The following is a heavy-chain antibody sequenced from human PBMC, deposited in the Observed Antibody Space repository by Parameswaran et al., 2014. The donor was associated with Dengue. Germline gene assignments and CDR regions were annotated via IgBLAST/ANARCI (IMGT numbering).Heavy chain of an antibody. V-gene: IGHV3-23*01. CDR2: ISASGGST. CDR3: AKATVAGSVGYYYGMDV. D-gene: IGHD6-19*01. J-gene: IGHJ6*02. Sequence: RWIRQPPGKGLEWVSPISASGGSTYYADSVKGRFTISRDSSKNTLYLQMNSLRAEDTAVYYCAKATVAGSVGYYYGMDVWGQGTTVTVSS.